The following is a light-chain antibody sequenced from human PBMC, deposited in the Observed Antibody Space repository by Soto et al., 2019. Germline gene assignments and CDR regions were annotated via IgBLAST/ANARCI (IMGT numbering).Light chain of an antibody. J-gene: IGLJ1*01. CDR1: TSVVGGYNY. Sequence: QSVLTHPAPVSGSPGQSITFSYTGTTSVVGGYNYVSWYQQHPGKAPKLMIYDVRNRPSGVSNRFSGSKSVNTASLTISGLQAADEADYYCSSYTTISTYVFGTGTKVTVL. V-gene: IGLV2-14*01. CDR2: DVR. CDR3: SSYTTISTYV.